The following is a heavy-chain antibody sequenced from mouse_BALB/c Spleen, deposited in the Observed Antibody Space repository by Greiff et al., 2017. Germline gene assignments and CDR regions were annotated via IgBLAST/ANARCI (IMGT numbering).Heavy chain of an antibody. CDR2: IYPGNSDT. Sequence: VQLKESGTVLARPGASVKMSCKASGYTFTSYWMHWVKQRPGQGLEWIGAIYPGNSDTSYNQKFKGKAKLTAVTSTSTAYMELSSLTNEDSAVYYCTKNYGSSYYFDYWGQGTTLTVSS. D-gene: IGHD1-1*01. CDR3: TKNYGSSYYFDY. J-gene: IGHJ2*01. CDR1: GYTFTSYW. V-gene: IGHV1-5*01.